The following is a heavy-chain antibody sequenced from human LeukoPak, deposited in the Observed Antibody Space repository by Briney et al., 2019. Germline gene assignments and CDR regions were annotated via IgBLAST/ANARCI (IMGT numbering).Heavy chain of an antibody. J-gene: IGHJ6*03. Sequence: PGGSLRLSCAASGFTFSSYGMTWVRQAPGKGLEWVSYISSSSSTIYYADSVKGRFTISRDNAKNSLYLQLNSLRAEDTAVYYCARGYYSNYMGRPKVQYYYYYYMDVWGKGTTVTVSS. CDR3: ARGYYSNYMGRPKVQYYYYYYMDV. D-gene: IGHD4-11*01. V-gene: IGHV3-48*01. CDR2: ISSSSSTI. CDR1: GFTFSSYG.